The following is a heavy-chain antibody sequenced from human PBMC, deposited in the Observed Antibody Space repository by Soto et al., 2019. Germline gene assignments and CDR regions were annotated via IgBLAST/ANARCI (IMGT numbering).Heavy chain of an antibody. J-gene: IGHJ4*02. CDR2: IYWNYDK. CDR1: GLSLRTTGVG. Sequence: QITLKESGPTLVEPTQTLTLTCTYSGLSLRTTGVGVGWIRQPPGKALEWLGIIYWNYDKRYSPSLKNRFTLTSDISKSQVVLTMTNMDPVDTATYYCAHTWGLPFDYWGQGTLVIVSS. V-gene: IGHV2-5*01. D-gene: IGHD3-16*01. CDR3: AHTWGLPFDY.